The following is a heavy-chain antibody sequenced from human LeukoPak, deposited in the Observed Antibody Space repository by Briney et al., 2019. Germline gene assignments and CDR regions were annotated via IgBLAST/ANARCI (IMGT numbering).Heavy chain of an antibody. Sequence: GGSLRLSCAASGFTFSSYSMNWVRQAPGKGLEWVSSISSSSRYIYYADSVKGRFTISRDNAKNSLYLQMNSLRAEDTAVYYCASDPTNYDILTGYFMLGGQGTLVTVSS. CDR3: ASDPTNYDILTGYFML. CDR1: GFTFSSYS. J-gene: IGHJ4*02. CDR2: ISSSSRYI. D-gene: IGHD3-9*01. V-gene: IGHV3-21*01.